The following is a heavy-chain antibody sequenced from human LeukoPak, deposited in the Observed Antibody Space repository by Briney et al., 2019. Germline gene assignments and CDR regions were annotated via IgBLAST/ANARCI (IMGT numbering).Heavy chain of an antibody. V-gene: IGHV3-72*01. CDR3: ARGAKDYDSNGYYYVHFDY. D-gene: IGHD3-22*01. J-gene: IGHJ4*02. CDR2: SRNKANRYTT. Sequence: GGSLRLSCAASGFTFSDHYMDWVRQAPGKGLEWVGRSRNKANRYTTEYAASVKGRFTISRDESKNLLYLQMNSLKIEDTAVYYCARGAKDYDSNGYYYVHFDYWGQGTLVTVSS. CDR1: GFTFSDHY.